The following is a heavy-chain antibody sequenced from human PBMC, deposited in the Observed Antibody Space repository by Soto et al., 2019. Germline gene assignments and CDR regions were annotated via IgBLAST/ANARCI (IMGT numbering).Heavy chain of an antibody. J-gene: IGHJ4*02. D-gene: IGHD6-19*01. V-gene: IGHV3-30*18. CDR3: AKGRDSTGWYYRAGDY. Sequence: HLVESGGGVVQPGKSLRLSCAACKFTCSTYDMHWVRQAPGTGLEWVAVVSYEGNRRYYADSVRGRFTISRDNSKNTVYLEMNSLRPEDTAVYFCAKGRDSTGWYYRAGDYWGQGNLVTVSS. CDR1: KFTCSTYD. CDR2: VSYEGNRR.